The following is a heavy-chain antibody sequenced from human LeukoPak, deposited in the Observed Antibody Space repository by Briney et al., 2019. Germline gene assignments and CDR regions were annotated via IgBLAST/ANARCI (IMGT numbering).Heavy chain of an antibody. Sequence: GESLRLSCVASGFTFTDHPMNWVRQAPGKGLEWISYIGGDGIAFYADSVKGRFTASKDDARKSMYLQMNSLRAEDTAVYYCARDAFGVDKSPFWGQGTLVTVSS. J-gene: IGHJ4*02. CDR2: IGGDGIA. CDR3: ARDAFGVDKSPF. V-gene: IGHV3-69-1*01. D-gene: IGHD3-3*01. CDR1: GFTFTDHP.